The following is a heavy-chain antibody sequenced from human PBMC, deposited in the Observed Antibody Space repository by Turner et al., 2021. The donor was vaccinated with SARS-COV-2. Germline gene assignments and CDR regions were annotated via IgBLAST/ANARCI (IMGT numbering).Heavy chain of an antibody. CDR1: GYTFRSYY. J-gene: IGHJ3*02. CDR2: FNPSGGGT. D-gene: IGHD4-17*01. Sequence: QVQLVQSGAEAKKPGASVKISCRTSGYTFRSYYIHWVRQAPGQGLEWMGIFNPSGGGTSYAQNFQDRVTMTSDTSTSTVYMELSSLGSEDTAVYYCARDPRVPAVTNVNDAFDIWGQGTMVTVSS. CDR3: ARDPRVPAVTNVNDAFDI. V-gene: IGHV1-46*01.